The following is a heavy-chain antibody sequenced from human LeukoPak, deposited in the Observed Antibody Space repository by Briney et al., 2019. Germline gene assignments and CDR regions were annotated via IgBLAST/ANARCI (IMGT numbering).Heavy chain of an antibody. CDR2: IYPSGTT. J-gene: IGHJ4*02. CDR1: GGSINSGTYY. D-gene: IGHD2-21*02. V-gene: IGHV4-61*02. Sequence: PSETLSLTCTVPGGSINSGTYYWSWIRQPAGKGLEWIGRIYPSGTTNYNPSLKSRVTISVDTSKNQFSLKLTSVTAADTAVYYCARGGYCGDDCFFYSWGQGTLVTVSS. CDR3: ARGGYCGDDCFFYS.